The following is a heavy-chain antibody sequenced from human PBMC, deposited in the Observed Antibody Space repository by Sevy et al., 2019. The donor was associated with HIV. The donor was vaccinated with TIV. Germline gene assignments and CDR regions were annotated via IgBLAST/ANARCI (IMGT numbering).Heavy chain of an antibody. CDR1: GGTFSSYA. J-gene: IGHJ6*02. CDR3: ARGHITMVRGVGENYYYGMDV. D-gene: IGHD3-10*01. Sequence: ASVKVSCKASGGTFSSYAISWVRQAPGQGLEWMGGIIPIFGTAKYAQKFQGRVTITADESTSTAYMELSSLRSEDTAVYYCARGHITMVRGVGENYYYGMDVWGQGTTVTVSS. CDR2: IIPIFGTA. V-gene: IGHV1-69*13.